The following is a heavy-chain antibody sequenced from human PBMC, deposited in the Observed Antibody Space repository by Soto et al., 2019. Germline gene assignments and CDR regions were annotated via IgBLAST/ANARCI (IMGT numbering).Heavy chain of an antibody. D-gene: IGHD3-22*01. CDR2: TYYRSKWYN. CDR1: GDSVSSNSAA. V-gene: IGHV6-1*01. J-gene: IGHJ6*02. Sequence: SQTLSLTCAISGDSVSSNSAAWNWIRQSPSRGLEWLGRTYYRSKWYNDYAVSVKGRITINPDTSKNQFSLQLNSVTPEDTAVDYCERYDNNSPNHIKNYYYYGMDVWGQGTRVTVSS. CDR3: ERYDNNSPNHIKNYYYYGMDV.